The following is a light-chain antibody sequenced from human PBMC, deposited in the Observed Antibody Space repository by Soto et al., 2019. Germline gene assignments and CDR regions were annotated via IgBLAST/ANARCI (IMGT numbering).Light chain of an antibody. J-gene: IGLJ2*01. CDR3: SSYTSSSTSVV. CDR1: SSDVGGYNY. Sequence: SVLTQPASVSGSPGQSITISCTGTSSDVGGYNYVSCYQQHPGKAPKLMIYDVSNRPSGVSNRFSGSKSGNTASLTISGLQAEDEADYYCSSYTSSSTSVVFGGGTKLTVL. CDR2: DVS. V-gene: IGLV2-14*01.